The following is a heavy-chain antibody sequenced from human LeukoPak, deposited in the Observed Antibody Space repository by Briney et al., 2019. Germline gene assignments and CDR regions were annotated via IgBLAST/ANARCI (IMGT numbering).Heavy chain of an antibody. V-gene: IGHV3-66*01. D-gene: IGHD3-22*01. J-gene: IGHJ1*01. CDR3: ARDSMIVGWYFQH. CDR2: ISSGGST. CDR1: GFTVSSNY. Sequence: GGSLRLSCAASGFTVSSNYMSWVRQAPGKGLEWVSVISSGGSTNYADSVKARFTISRDNSKNTLNLQMNSLRAEDTAVYYCARDSMIVGWYFQHWGQGTLVTVPS.